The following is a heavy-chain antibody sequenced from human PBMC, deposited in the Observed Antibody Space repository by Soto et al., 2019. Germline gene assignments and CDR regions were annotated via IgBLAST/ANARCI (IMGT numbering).Heavy chain of an antibody. D-gene: IGHD2-2*01. CDR3: ATPACAATWCSPSHNLDH. Sequence: QVQLVQSGAEVKKPESSVKVSCKTSGGTFVRHVISWVRQAPGQGPEWMGKINPLSGISNYAQKFQDRVTFTADTDSSTAYMELSSLRSDETAVYYCATPACAATWCSPSHNLDHWGQGTLVTVSS. J-gene: IGHJ4*02. CDR1: GGTFVRHV. V-gene: IGHV1-69*09. CDR2: INPLSGIS.